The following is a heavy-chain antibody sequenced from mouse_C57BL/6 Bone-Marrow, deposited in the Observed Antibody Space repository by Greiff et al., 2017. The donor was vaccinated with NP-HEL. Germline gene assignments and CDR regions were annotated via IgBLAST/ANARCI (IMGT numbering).Heavy chain of an antibody. CDR2: ISDGGSYT. D-gene: IGHD1-1*02. J-gene: IGHJ3*01. CDR3: AREVEY. Sequence: EVKLVESGGGLVKPGGSLKLSCAASGFTFSSYAMSWVRQTPEKRLEWVATISDGGSYTYYPDNVKGRFTISRDNAKNNLYLQMSHLKSEDTAMYYCAREVEYWGQGTLVTVSA. CDR1: GFTFSSYA. V-gene: IGHV5-4*01.